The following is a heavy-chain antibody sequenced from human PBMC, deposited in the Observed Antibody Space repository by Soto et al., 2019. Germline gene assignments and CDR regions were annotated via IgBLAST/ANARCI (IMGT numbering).Heavy chain of an antibody. CDR1: EFPFISYS. CDR3: ARDPSSGGSSDGSN. D-gene: IGHD1-26*01. J-gene: IGHJ4*02. V-gene: IGHV3-21*01. Sequence: GVPLRLSCAASEFPFISYSMNWFRQSPGKGLEWVSSISSSSSYIYYADSVKGRFTISRDNAKNSLYLQMNSLRAEDTAVYYCARDPSSGGSSDGSNWGQGNLVTGSA. CDR2: ISSSSSYI.